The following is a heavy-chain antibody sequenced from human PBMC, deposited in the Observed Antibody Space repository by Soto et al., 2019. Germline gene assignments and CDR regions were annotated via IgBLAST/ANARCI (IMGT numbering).Heavy chain of an antibody. CDR1: GGSVSSGNYF. Sequence: SETLSLTCTVSGGSVSSGNYFWSWIRQPPGKGLEWIGYIHSSGSTNYNPSLKSRVTISADTSRNQFSLKLTSVTAADTAVYYCAILTKPTAVTTAFRGGYGLDVWGQGTTVTVSS. CDR3: AILTKPTAVTTAFRGGYGLDV. V-gene: IGHV4-61*01. D-gene: IGHD4-17*01. CDR2: IHSSGST. J-gene: IGHJ6*02.